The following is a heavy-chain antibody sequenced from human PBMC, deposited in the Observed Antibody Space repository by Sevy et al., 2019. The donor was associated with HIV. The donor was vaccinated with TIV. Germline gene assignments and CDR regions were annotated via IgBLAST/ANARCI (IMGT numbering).Heavy chain of an antibody. V-gene: IGHV3-11*01. CDR2: ISSGGSII. CDR3: TRVRYNYGSYYFDH. Sequence: GGSLRLSCAASEISFSDYYMSWIRQTPGKGLEWISYISSGGSIIYYADSVKGRFTISRDNAKNSLYLQMNSLRAEDTAVYYCTRVRYNYGSYYFDHWGQGTLVTVSS. D-gene: IGHD1-1*01. J-gene: IGHJ4*02. CDR1: EISFSDYY.